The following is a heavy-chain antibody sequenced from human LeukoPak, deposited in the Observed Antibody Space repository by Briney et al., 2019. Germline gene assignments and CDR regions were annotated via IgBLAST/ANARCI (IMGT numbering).Heavy chain of an antibody. V-gene: IGHV3-21*01. CDR2: ISSSSSYI. D-gene: IGHD1/OR15-1a*01. CDR3: ARNKGYMDV. J-gene: IGHJ6*03. Sequence: GESLSLPCAPSGFTLSSYSMNWVRQAPGKGLDWVSSISSSSSYIYYANSVKGRFTISRDNAKNSLYLQMNSLRAEDTAVYYCARNKGYMDVWGKGTTVTVSS. CDR1: GFTLSSYS.